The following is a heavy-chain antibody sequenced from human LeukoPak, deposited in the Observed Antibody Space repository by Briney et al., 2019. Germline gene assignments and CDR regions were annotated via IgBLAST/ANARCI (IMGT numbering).Heavy chain of an antibody. D-gene: IGHD3-10*01. Sequence: PGGSLRLSCAASGFTFSNYAMSWVRQAPGKGLEWVSSISDTGGATYYAESVKGRFTISRDNARNTFYLQLTSPRDEDTALYYRAKGGGSTFDNWGQGILVTVSS. CDR2: ISDTGGAT. CDR3: AKGGGSTFDN. CDR1: GFTFSNYA. J-gene: IGHJ4*02. V-gene: IGHV3-23*01.